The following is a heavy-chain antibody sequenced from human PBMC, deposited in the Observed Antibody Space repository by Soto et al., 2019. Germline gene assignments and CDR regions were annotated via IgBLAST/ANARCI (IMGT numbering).Heavy chain of an antibody. Sequence: SETLSLTCAVYGGSFSGYYWSWIRQPPGKGLEWIGEINHSGSTNYNPSLKSRVTISVDTSKNQFSLKLSSVTAADTAVYYCARGICSGGSCYTSTASRYFDYWGQGTLVTVSS. CDR1: GGSFSGYY. CDR2: INHSGST. D-gene: IGHD2-15*01. V-gene: IGHV4-34*01. CDR3: ARGICSGGSCYTSTASRYFDY. J-gene: IGHJ4*02.